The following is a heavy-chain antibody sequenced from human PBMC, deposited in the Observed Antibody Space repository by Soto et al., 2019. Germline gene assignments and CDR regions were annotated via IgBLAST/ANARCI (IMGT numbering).Heavy chain of an antibody. V-gene: IGHV1-8*01. CDR3: AKVRGFDGSGGYYYYYYMDV. Sequence: QVQLVQSGAEVKKPGASVKVSCKASGYTFTSYDINWVRQATGQGLEWMGWMNPNSGNTGYAQKCQGRVTMTRSTSISTAYMELSSLRSEDTAVYYCAKVRGFDGSGGYYYYYYMDVWGKGTTVTVSS. CDR1: GYTFTSYD. CDR2: MNPNSGNT. J-gene: IGHJ6*03. D-gene: IGHD3-10*01.